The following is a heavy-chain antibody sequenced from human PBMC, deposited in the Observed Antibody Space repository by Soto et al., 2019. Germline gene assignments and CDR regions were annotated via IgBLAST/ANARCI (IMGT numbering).Heavy chain of an antibody. V-gene: IGHV4-59*01. CDR1: VGSISSYY. D-gene: IGHD2-2*01. J-gene: IGHJ4*02. CDR3: ARGHRVPAAGVNFDY. Sequence: SETLSLTCTFSVGSISSYYWSWIRHPPGKGLEWIGYIYYSGSTNYNPSLKSRVTISVDTSKNQFSLKLSSVTAADTAVYYCARGHRVPAAGVNFDYLGQGTLVTVSS. CDR2: IYYSGST.